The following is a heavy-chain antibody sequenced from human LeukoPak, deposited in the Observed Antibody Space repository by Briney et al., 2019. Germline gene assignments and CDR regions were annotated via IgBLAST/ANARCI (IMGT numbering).Heavy chain of an antibody. Sequence: GGSLRLSRAASGFTFSDYYMSWIRQAPGKGLEWVSYISSSGSTIYYADSVKGRFTISRDNAKNSLYLQMNSLRAEDTAVYYCARVRQYYDFWSGYPNYFDYWGQGTLVTVSS. CDR2: ISSSGSTI. CDR1: GFTFSDYY. J-gene: IGHJ4*02. CDR3: ARVRQYYDFWSGYPNYFDY. V-gene: IGHV3-11*01. D-gene: IGHD3-3*01.